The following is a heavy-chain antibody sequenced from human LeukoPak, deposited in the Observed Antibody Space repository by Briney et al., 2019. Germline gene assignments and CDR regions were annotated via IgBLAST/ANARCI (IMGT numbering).Heavy chain of an antibody. J-gene: IGHJ4*02. Sequence: ASVKVSCKASGYTFTDYYIHWVRQAPGQGLEWMAWIDPNSGGTYYAQNFHDRITLTRDTSISTAYMELSRLRSDDTAIYYCARANALYCSSTSCLFDYWGQGTLVTVSS. CDR2: IDPNSGGT. CDR1: GYTFTDYY. V-gene: IGHV1-2*02. CDR3: ARANALYCSSTSCLFDY. D-gene: IGHD2-2*01.